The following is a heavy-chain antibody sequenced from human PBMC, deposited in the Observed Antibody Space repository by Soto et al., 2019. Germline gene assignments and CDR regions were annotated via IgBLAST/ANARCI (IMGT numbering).Heavy chain of an antibody. CDR2: INSDGSST. Sequence: GGSLRLSCAASGFTFSSYWMHWVRQAPGKGLVWVSRINSDGSSTSYADSVKGRFTISRDNAKNTLYLQMNSLRAEDTAVYYCARDTYYYDSSGYPIWQIFDYWGQGTLVTVSS. J-gene: IGHJ4*02. V-gene: IGHV3-74*01. D-gene: IGHD3-22*01. CDR1: GFTFSSYW. CDR3: ARDTYYYDSSGYPIWQIFDY.